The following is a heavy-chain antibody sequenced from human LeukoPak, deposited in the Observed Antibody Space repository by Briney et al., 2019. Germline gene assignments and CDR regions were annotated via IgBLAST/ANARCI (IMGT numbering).Heavy chain of an antibody. CDR1: GYTFTSYG. V-gene: IGHV1-18*01. CDR2: ISAYSGNT. D-gene: IGHD3-3*01. J-gene: IGHJ5*02. CDR3: ARGYYDFWSGYSA. Sequence: VASVKVSCKASGYTFTSYGISWVRQAPGQGLEWMGWISAYSGNTNYAQKFQGRVTMTTDTSTSTAYMELRSLRSDDTAVYYCARGYYDFWSGYSAWGQGTLVTVSS.